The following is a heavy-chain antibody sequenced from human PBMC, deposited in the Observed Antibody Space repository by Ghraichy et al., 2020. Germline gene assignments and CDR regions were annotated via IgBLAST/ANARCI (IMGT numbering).Heavy chain of an antibody. D-gene: IGHD1-26*01. Sequence: SETLSLTCTVSGGSFSSYYWSWIRQPAGKGLEWIGRIYPSGTPNYNPSLRSRLTMSVDTSKNQFSLNVRSVIAADTAVYYCARGAASASHYFDYWGQGTLVTVSS. V-gene: IGHV4-4*07. J-gene: IGHJ4*02. CDR1: GGSFSSYY. CDR2: IYPSGTP. CDR3: ARGAASASHYFDY.